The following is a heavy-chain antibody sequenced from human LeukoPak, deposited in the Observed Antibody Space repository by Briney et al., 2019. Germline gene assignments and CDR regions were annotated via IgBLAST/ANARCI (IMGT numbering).Heavy chain of an antibody. CDR1: GGTFSSYA. V-gene: IGHV1-69*13. D-gene: IGHD6-19*01. CDR2: IIPIFGTA. J-gene: IGHJ4*02. Sequence: EASVKVSCKASGGTFSSYAISWVRQAPGQGLEWMGGIIPIFGTANYAQKFQGRVTITADESTSTAYMELSSLRSEDTAVYYCARDTTASRAGPFDYWGQGTLVTVSS. CDR3: ARDTTASRAGPFDY.